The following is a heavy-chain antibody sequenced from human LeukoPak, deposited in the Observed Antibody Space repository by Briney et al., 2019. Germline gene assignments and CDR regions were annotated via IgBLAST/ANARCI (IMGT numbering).Heavy chain of an antibody. V-gene: IGHV4-4*02. CDR2: ISLAGQT. Sequence: SETLSLTCGVSGGSISGTNWWSWVRQPPGQGLEWIGEISLAGQTNYNPSLKSRLTVSLDMSKNHFSLKLTSVTAADTAVYYCVRHDPIGNSQPLGVWGQGTMVTVSS. D-gene: IGHD4-23*01. J-gene: IGHJ3*01. CDR3: VRHDPIGNSQPLGV. CDR1: GGSISGTNW.